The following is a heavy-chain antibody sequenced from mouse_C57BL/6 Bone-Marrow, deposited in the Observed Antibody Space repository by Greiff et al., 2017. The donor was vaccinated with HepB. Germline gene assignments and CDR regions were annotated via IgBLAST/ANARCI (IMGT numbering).Heavy chain of an antibody. J-gene: IGHJ2*01. D-gene: IGHD6-2*01. Sequence: VKLQESGAELARPGASVKLSCKASGYTFTSYGISWVKQRTGQGLEWIGEIYPRSGNTYYNEKVKGKATLSADKSASTAYMELRSLTSEDSAVYFCAREQVYLYYFDYWGQGTTLTVSS. V-gene: IGHV1-81*01. CDR3: AREQVYLYYFDY. CDR1: GYTFTSYG. CDR2: IYPRSGNT.